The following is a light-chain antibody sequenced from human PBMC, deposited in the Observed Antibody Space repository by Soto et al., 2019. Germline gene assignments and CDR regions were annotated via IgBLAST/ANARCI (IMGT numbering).Light chain of an antibody. CDR3: QQYNSYSWT. J-gene: IGKJ1*01. V-gene: IGKV1-5*01. Sequence: DIPMTQSPSPLSATLGDRVTITCRASQSISSWLAWYQQKPGKAPKLLIYDASSLESGVPSRFSGSGSGTEFTLTISSLQPDDFATYYCQQYNSYSWTFGQGTKVDIK. CDR2: DAS. CDR1: QSISSW.